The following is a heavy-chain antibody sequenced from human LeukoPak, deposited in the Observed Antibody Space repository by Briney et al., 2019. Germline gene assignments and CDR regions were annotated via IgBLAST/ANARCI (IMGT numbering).Heavy chain of an antibody. CDR1: GGSSSETTYY. Sequence: PSETLSLTCTVSGGSSSETTYYWTWIRQPPGKGLEWIASIYFSETKYNPSLKSRVTISGDTSKNQFSLKLSSVTAADTAVYYCASPSKLVISRGGFDIWGQGTVVTVSA. CDR3: ASPSKLVISRGGFDI. V-gene: IGHV4-39*01. D-gene: IGHD3-22*01. CDR2: IYFSET. J-gene: IGHJ3*02.